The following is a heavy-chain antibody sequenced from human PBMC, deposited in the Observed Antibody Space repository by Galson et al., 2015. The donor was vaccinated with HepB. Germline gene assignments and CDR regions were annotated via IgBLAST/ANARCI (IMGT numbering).Heavy chain of an antibody. D-gene: IGHD3-22*01. CDR1: GFIFSSYD. CDR2: ISGSGDNT. J-gene: IGHJ4*02. Sequence: SLRLSCAASGFIFSSYDMSWVRQAPGKGLEWVSTISGSGDNTYSADSVKGRFTISRDNSKNPLFLQMNSLRAEDTAVYYCAKLSAYFRNFDYWGQGTLVTVSS. CDR3: AKLSAYFRNFDY. V-gene: IGHV3-23*01.